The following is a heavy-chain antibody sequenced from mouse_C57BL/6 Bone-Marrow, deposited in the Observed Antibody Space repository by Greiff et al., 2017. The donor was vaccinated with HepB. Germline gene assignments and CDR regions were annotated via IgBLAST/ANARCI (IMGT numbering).Heavy chain of an antibody. V-gene: IGHV5-17*01. Sequence: EVMLVESGGGLVKPGGSLKLSCAASGFTFSDYGMHWVRQAPEKGLEWVAYISSGSSTIYYADTVKGRFTISRDNSENTLFLQITSLRSADTAMYYCARDTTVVEPHYAMDYWGQGTSVTVSS. CDR1: GFTFSDYG. CDR2: ISSGSSTI. J-gene: IGHJ4*01. CDR3: ARDTTVVEPHYAMDY. D-gene: IGHD1-1*01.